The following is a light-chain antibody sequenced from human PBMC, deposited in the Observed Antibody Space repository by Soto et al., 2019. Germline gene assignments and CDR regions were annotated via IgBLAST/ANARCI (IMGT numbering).Light chain of an antibody. J-gene: IGKJ1*01. Sequence: IQMTQSPSSLSASVGDRVTITCRASQSIGNHLNWYRQKPGKPPDLLIYAASSLHSGVPSRFSGSGSGTEFTLTISSLQPDDFATYYCQQYNTFWTFGPGTKVDIK. CDR3: QQYNTFWT. CDR1: QSIGNH. CDR2: AAS. V-gene: IGKV1-17*01.